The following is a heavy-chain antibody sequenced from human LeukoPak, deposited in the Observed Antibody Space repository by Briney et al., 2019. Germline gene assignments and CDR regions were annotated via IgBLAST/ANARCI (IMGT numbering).Heavy chain of an antibody. CDR3: ARLTKPRSSWYLSYWYFDL. CDR1: GFTFSSYG. V-gene: IGHV3-48*01. Sequence: QPGGSLRLSCAASGFTFSSYGMHWVRQAPGKGLEWVSYISSSSSTIYYADSVKGRFTISRDNAKNSLYLQMNSLRAEDTAVYYCARLTKPRSSWYLSYWYFDLWGRGTLVTVSS. J-gene: IGHJ2*01. D-gene: IGHD6-13*01. CDR2: ISSSSSTI.